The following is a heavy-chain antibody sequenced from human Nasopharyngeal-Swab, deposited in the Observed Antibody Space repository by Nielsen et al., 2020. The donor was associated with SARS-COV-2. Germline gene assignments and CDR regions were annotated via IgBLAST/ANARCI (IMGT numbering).Heavy chain of an antibody. CDR1: GFTFSSYG. CDR3: AKDTGIAVAAIDY. CDR2: ISYDGSNK. J-gene: IGHJ4*02. V-gene: IGHV3-30*18. D-gene: IGHD6-19*01. Sequence: GESLKISCAASGFTFSSYGMHWVRQAPGKGLEWVAVISYDGSNKYYADSVKGRFTISRDNSKNTLYLQMNSLRAEDTAVYYCAKDTGIAVAAIDYWGQETLVTVSS.